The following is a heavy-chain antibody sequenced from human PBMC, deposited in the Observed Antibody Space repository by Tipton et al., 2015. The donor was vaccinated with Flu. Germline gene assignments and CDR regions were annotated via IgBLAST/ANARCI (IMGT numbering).Heavy chain of an antibody. J-gene: IGHJ3*01. V-gene: IGHV3-53*01. D-gene: IGHD6-19*01. CDR2: MYSGSST. CDR3: ARYSSGRATGAFAL. CDR1: GFTVSGNH. Sequence: QLVQSGGGLIQPGESLRLSCVASGFTVSGNHMSWVRKPPGKGLEWVAVMYSGSSTFYGDSVKGRFTISRDKAKDTLYLHMNSVKVDDTAVYFCARYSSGRATGAFALWGQGTVVIVSS.